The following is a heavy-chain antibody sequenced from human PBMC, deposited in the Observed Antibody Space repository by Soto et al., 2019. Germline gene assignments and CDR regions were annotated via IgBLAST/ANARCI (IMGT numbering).Heavy chain of an antibody. J-gene: IGHJ4*02. D-gene: IGHD4-17*01. CDR3: ARSNYGDYDYYFDY. CDR2: IYHSGST. Sequence: SGTLSLTCAVSSGSISSSNWWSWVRQPPGKGLEWIGEIYHSGSTNYNPSLKSRVTISVDKSKNQFSLKLSSVTAADTAVYYCARSNYGDYDYYFDYWGQGTLVTVSS. V-gene: IGHV4-4*02. CDR1: SGSISSSNW.